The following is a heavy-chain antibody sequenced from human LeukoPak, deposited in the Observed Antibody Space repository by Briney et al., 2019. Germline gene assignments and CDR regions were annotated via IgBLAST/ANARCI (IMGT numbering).Heavy chain of an antibody. D-gene: IGHD2-15*01. J-gene: IGHJ5*02. CDR2: IIPIFGTA. Sequence: SVKLSCKASGGTFSSYAISWVRQAPGQGLEWGVGIIPIFGTANYAQKFQGRVTITTDESTSTAYMELSSLRSEDTAVYYCARGSCSGGSCYSNWFDPWGQGTLVTVSS. CDR3: ARGSCSGGSCYSNWFDP. CDR1: GGTFSSYA. V-gene: IGHV1-69*05.